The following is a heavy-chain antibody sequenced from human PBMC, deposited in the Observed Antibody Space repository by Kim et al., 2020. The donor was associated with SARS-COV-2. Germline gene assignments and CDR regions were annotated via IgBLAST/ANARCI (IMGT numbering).Heavy chain of an antibody. CDR3: ARGDSGSYSYWYFDL. J-gene: IGHJ2*01. V-gene: IGHV3-21*01. Sequence: GGSLRLSCAASGFTFSSYSMNWVRQAPGKGLEWVSSISSSSSYIYYADSVKGRFTISRDNAKNSLYLQMNSLRAEDTAVYYCARGDSGSYSYWYFDLWGRGTLVTVSS. CDR1: GFTFSSYS. CDR2: ISSSSSYI. D-gene: IGHD3-10*01.